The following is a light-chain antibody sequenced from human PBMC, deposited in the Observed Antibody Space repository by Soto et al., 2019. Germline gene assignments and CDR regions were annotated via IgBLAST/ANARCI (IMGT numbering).Light chain of an antibody. Sequence: DIQMTQSPSSLSASVGDRVTITCRASQGISTYLNCYQQNPGKAPKLLIYAASSLQSGVPSRFSGSGSETDFTLTISSLQPEDFATYSCQQSYSTTWTFGQGTKVDIK. CDR1: QGISTY. CDR2: AAS. V-gene: IGKV1-39*01. CDR3: QQSYSTTWT. J-gene: IGKJ1*01.